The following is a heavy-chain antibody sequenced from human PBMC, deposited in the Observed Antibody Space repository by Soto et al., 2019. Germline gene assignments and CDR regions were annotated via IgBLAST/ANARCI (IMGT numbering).Heavy chain of an antibody. J-gene: IGHJ5*02. Sequence: PGESLKISCKGSGYSFTSYWIGWVRQMPGKGLEWMGIIYPGDSDTRYSPSFQGQVTISADKSISTAYLQWSSLKASDTAMYYCARGNLVGTMIVVATEFDPWGQGNLVTVSS. CDR3: ARGNLVGTMIVVATEFDP. D-gene: IGHD3-22*01. V-gene: IGHV5-51*01. CDR2: IYPGDSDT. CDR1: GYSFTSYW.